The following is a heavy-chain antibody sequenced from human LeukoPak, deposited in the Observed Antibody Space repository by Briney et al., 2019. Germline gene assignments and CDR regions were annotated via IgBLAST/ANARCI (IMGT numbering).Heavy chain of an antibody. D-gene: IGHD5-12*01. V-gene: IGHV4-39*01. CDR3: AGHRGGYQKFDS. CDR2: IHHSGST. CDR1: GGSIVNGGYY. J-gene: IGHJ4*02. Sequence: SETLSLTCIVSGGSIVNGGYYWDWVRQPPGKGLEWIGNIHHSGSTAYNPSFQSRVTMSVDTSNNQFSLKLTSLTAADAAVYFCAGHRGGYQKFDSWGQGTLVTVSS.